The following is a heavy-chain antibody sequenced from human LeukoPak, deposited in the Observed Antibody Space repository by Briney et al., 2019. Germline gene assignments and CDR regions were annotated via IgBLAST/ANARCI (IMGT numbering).Heavy chain of an antibody. V-gene: IGHV3-7*03. CDR3: ELDAFDI. J-gene: IGHJ3*02. D-gene: IGHD1-7*01. Sequence: GGSLRLSCAASGFTFSNFWMNWVRQAPGKGLEWVANIKQDGSEKYYVDSVKGRFTISRDNAKNSLYLQMNSLRAEDTAVYYCELDAFDIWGQGTMVTVSS. CDR2: IKQDGSEK. CDR1: GFTFSNFW.